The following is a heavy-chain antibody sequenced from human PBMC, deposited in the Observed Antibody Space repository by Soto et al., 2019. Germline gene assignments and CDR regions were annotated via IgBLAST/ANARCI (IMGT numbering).Heavy chain of an antibody. J-gene: IGHJ5*02. V-gene: IGHV3-30-3*01. CDR2: ISYDGSNK. Sequence: QVQLVESGGGVVQPGRSLRLSCAASGFTFSSYAMHWVRQAPGKGLEWVAVISYDGSNKYYADSVKGRFTIYRDNSKNTLYLQMNSLRAEDTAVYYCARDLGFRGVFGPGRSQEVGAFDPWGQGTLVTVSS. D-gene: IGHD3-10*01. CDR3: ARDLGFRGVFGPGRSQEVGAFDP. CDR1: GFTFSSYA.